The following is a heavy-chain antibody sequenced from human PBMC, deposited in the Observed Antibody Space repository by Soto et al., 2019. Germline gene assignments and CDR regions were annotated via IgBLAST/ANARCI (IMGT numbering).Heavy chain of an antibody. CDR2: IIPIFGTA. CDR1: GVTVSSYA. D-gene: IGHD3-22*01. J-gene: IGHJ4*02. Sequence: QVQLVQSGAEVKKPGSSVKVSCKASGVTVSSYAISCVRQAPGQGLEWMGGIIPIFGTANYAQKFHGRVTITADESSSTAYLELSSLRSEDTAVYYCAIDGNYFDSSGYYYDVDYWGQGTLVSVSS. V-gene: IGHV1-69*12. CDR3: AIDGNYFDSSGYYYDVDY.